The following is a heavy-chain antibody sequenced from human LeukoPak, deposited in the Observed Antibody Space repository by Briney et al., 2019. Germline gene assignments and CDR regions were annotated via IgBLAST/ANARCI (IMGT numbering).Heavy chain of an antibody. CDR3: TRAIRVTGTDS. D-gene: IGHD1/OR15-1a*01. CDR1: GFTFSRSS. V-gene: IGHV3-21*01. CDR2: ITSNGSQT. Sequence: GGSLRLSCAGSGFTFSRSSMNWVRQAPGKGLEWVSSITSNGSQTFYADALRGRFIISRDNAKNSLYLQMSSLRAEDTAVYYCTRAIRVTGTDSWGQGTLVTVSS. J-gene: IGHJ5*01.